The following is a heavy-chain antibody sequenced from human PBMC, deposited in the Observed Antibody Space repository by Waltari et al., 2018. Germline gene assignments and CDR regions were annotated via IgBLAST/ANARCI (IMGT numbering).Heavy chain of an antibody. Sequence: QVQLQESGPGLVKPSETLSLTCTVSGGSISSHYWSWIRQPPGKGLEWIGYIYYSGSTNYNPSRKSRVTISVDTSKNQFSLKLSSVTAADTAVYYCARGDGYTKNWFDPWGQGTLVTVSS. D-gene: IGHD5-12*01. CDR2: IYYSGST. J-gene: IGHJ5*02. CDR1: GGSISSHY. V-gene: IGHV4-59*11. CDR3: ARGDGYTKNWFDP.